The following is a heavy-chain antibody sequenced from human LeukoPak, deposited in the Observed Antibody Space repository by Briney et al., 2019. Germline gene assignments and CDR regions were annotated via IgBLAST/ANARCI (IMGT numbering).Heavy chain of an antibody. CDR1: GGTFSSYA. D-gene: IGHD5-18*01. V-gene: IGHV1-69*06. J-gene: IGHJ4*02. Sequence: SVKVSCKASGGTFSSYAISGVPQAPGQGREWMGEIIPIFGTANYAQKFQGRVTITADKSTSTAYMELRSLRSEDTAVYYCAGTAMGIFEYWGQGTLVTVSS. CDR3: AGTAMGIFEY. CDR2: IIPIFGTA.